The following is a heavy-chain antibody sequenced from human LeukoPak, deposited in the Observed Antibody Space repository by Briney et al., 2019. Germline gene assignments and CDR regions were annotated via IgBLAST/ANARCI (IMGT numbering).Heavy chain of an antibody. J-gene: IGHJ6*04. V-gene: IGHV4-4*09. Sequence: SETLSLTCTISGDSLGTYYRTWIRQPPGKGLEWIGYIYLGVSTNYNPSLKSRVTLSVDTSKNQFSLRLTSLTAADTATYYCARRALKGYYADVWGTGTTVIVSS. D-gene: IGHD2-2*01. CDR2: IYLGVST. CDR3: ARRALKGYYADV. CDR1: GDSLGTYY.